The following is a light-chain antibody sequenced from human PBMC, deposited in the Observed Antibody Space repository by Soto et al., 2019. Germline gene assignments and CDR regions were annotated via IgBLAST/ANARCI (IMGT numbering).Light chain of an antibody. CDR1: SSDVGGYNY. Sequence: QSALTQPASVSGSPGQSITISCTGTSSDVGGYNYVSWYQQHPGKAPKLMIYDVSNRPSGVSNRFSGSKSGNTASLTISGLHAEDEADYYCSSSTSISTSVVFGGGTKVTVL. CDR3: SSSTSISTSVV. J-gene: IGLJ2*01. CDR2: DVS. V-gene: IGLV2-14*01.